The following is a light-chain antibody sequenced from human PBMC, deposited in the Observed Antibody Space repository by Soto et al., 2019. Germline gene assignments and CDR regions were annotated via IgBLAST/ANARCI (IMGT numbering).Light chain of an antibody. Sequence: DIQMTQSPSTLSASVGDRVTITCRASQSISSWLAWYQQKPGKAPKLLIYKASSLESGVPSRFSGSGSGTESTLPISTLRPDDFATNSCKQYNSYSPPTFGGGTKGEIK. CDR2: KAS. CDR1: QSISSW. CDR3: KQYNSYSPPT. J-gene: IGKJ4*01. V-gene: IGKV1-5*03.